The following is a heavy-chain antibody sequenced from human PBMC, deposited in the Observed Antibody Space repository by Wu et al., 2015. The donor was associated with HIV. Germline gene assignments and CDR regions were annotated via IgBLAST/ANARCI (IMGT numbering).Heavy chain of an antibody. CDR3: ARGDGYYYYYGMDV. CDR2: INPNSGGT. Sequence: QVRLVQSGAEVKKPGASVKVSCKASGYSFTGYYIHWVRQAPGQGLEWMGWINPNSGGTNYAQKFQGRVTMTRDTSITTAYMDLNRLRSEDTAVYYCARGDGYYYYYGMDVWGQGTTVTVSS. V-gene: IGHV1-2*02. J-gene: IGHJ6*02. D-gene: IGHD2-21*01. CDR1: GYSFTGYY.